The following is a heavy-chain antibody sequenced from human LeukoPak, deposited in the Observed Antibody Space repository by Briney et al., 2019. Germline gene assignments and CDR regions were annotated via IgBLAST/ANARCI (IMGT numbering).Heavy chain of an antibody. Sequence: SGPTLVEPTQTLTLTCTFSGFSLSTSGVGVGWIRQPPGKALEWLALIYWDDDKRYSPSLKSRLTITKDISINQVVLTMTNMDPVDTATYYCAHRMVVAAIHYMVDAFDIWGQGTMVTVSS. D-gene: IGHD2-15*01. CDR1: GFSLSTSGVG. J-gene: IGHJ3*02. CDR3: AHRMVVAAIHYMVDAFDI. CDR2: IYWDDDK. V-gene: IGHV2-5*02.